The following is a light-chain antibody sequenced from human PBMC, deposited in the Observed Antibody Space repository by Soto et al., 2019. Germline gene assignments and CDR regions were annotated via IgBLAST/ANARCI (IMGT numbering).Light chain of an antibody. V-gene: IGKV1-5*01. CDR1: QSVGSW. CDR3: QQYESHSEA. Sequence: DIQLTQSPSTLSASVGDRVSITCWASQSVGSWLAWHQKKPGKAPKLLIFDGTYLESGVPSRFSGSGSGTDFTLTINDLQPDDSATYYCQQYESHSEAFGQGTKVEVK. CDR2: DGT. J-gene: IGKJ1*01.